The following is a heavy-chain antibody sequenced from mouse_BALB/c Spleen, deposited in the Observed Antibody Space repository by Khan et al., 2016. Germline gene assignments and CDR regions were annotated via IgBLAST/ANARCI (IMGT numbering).Heavy chain of an antibody. CDR2: ISYSGST. V-gene: IGHV3-8*02. J-gene: IGHJ1*01. D-gene: IGHD6-1*01. CDR1: GDSITSGY. CDR3: ASYYSHNYWYFAV. Sequence: EVQLQESGPSLVKPSQTLSLTCSVTGDSITSGYWNWIRKFPGNKLEYMGYISYSGSTYYNPSLKSRISITRDTSKNQYYLQLNSVTTEDTATYXCASYYSHNYWYFAVWGAGTTVTVSA.